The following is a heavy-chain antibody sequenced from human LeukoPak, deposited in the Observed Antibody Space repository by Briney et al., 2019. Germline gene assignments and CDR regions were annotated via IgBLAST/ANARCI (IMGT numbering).Heavy chain of an antibody. V-gene: IGHV4-39*01. Sequence: SETLSLTCTVSGGSISSSSYYWGWIRQPPGKGLEWIGSIYYSGSTYYNPSLKSRVTISVDTSKNQFSLKLSSVTAADTAVYYCARQPNEYYYDSSGYYYWGQRTLVTVSS. D-gene: IGHD3-22*01. J-gene: IGHJ4*02. CDR3: ARQPNEYYYDSSGYYY. CDR1: GGSISSSSYY. CDR2: IYYSGST.